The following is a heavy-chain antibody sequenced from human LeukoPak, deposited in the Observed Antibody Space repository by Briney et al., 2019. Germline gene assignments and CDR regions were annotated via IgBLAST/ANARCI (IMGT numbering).Heavy chain of an antibody. Sequence: ASVKVSCKASGYTFTSYGISWVRQAAGQGLEWMGWISAYNGNTNYAQKLQGRVTMTTDTSTSTAYMELRSLRSDDTAVYYCARDETVDTAMVQDYYYGMDVWGQGTTVTVSS. CDR1: GYTFTSYG. CDR3: ARDETVDTAMVQDYYYGMDV. D-gene: IGHD5-18*01. J-gene: IGHJ6*02. V-gene: IGHV1-18*01. CDR2: ISAYNGNT.